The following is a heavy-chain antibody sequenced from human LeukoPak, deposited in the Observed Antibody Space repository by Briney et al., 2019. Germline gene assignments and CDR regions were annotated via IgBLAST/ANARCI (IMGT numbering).Heavy chain of an antibody. V-gene: IGHV1-18*01. CDR1: GYTFTGYA. J-gene: IGHJ6*03. CDR3: ARFTDCDLWSGHSYYMDV. D-gene: IGHD3-3*01. CDR2: VSAYNGNT. Sequence: ASVKVSCKASGYTFTGYAISWVRQAPGQGLEWMGWVSAYNGNTKYAQNFQGRVTMTTDTSTTTAYMELRSLRSDDTAVYYCARFTDCDLWSGHSYYMDVWGKGTTVTVS.